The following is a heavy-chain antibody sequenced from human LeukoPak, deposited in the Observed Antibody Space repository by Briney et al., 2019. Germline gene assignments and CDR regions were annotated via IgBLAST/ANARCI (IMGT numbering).Heavy chain of an antibody. CDR1: GYTFTNYD. CDR3: ARGQLRLRHRGFDP. J-gene: IGHJ5*02. Sequence: RASVKVSCKASGYTFTNYDINWVRQAPGHGLEWMGWMNTNSGYTGYAQKFQGRVTITRNTSISTAYMELSSLRSDDTAVYYCARGQLRLRHRGFDPWGQGTLVTVSS. D-gene: IGHD4-17*01. V-gene: IGHV1-8*03. CDR2: MNTNSGYT.